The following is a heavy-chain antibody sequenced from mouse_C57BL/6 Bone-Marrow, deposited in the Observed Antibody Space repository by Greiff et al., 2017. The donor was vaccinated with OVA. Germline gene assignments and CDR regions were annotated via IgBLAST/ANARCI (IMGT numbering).Heavy chain of an antibody. CDR3: ARLDAMDY. CDR2: ISNGGGST. CDR1: GFTFSDFY. J-gene: IGHJ4*01. V-gene: IGHV5-12*01. Sequence: EVNVVESGGGLVQPGGSLKLSCAASGFTFSDFYMYWIRQTPEKRLEWVAYISNGGGSTYYPDTVKGRFTISRDNAKNTLYLQMSLLKSEDTAMYYCARLDAMDYWGQGTSVTVSS.